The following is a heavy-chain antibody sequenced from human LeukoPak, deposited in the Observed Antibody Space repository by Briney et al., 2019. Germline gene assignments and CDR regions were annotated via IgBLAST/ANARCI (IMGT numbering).Heavy chain of an antibody. D-gene: IGHD3-22*01. CDR3: ARTTYYYDSNQHVNWFDP. Sequence: SETLSLTCSVSGGSISYYYWSWIRQFPGKGLEWIGYISDGESPDYNPSLQSRVTIYVDSSKNQFFLNLTSVTAADTAVYYCARTTYYYDSNQHVNWFDPWGQGTLVTVSS. V-gene: IGHV4-59*12. CDR1: GGSISYYY. CDR2: ISDGESP. J-gene: IGHJ5*02.